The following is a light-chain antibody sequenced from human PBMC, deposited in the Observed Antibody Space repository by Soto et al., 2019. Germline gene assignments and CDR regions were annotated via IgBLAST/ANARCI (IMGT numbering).Light chain of an antibody. CDR3: RQYGYSLGFA. Sequence: VLTQSPCTLSLSAGERATLSWRASQSVSSNFLAWYQEKPGQAPRLVIYGASSRATGIPDRFSGSGSGIDFTLTISRLEPEDFAVYYCRQYGYSLGFAFGGGTKVDIK. J-gene: IGKJ4*01. CDR2: GAS. V-gene: IGKV3-20*01. CDR1: QSVSSNF.